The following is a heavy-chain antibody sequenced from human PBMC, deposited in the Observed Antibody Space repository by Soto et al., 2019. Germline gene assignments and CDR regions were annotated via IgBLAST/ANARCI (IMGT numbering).Heavy chain of an antibody. CDR2: ISGSGGST. D-gene: IGHD6-13*01. Sequence: VQLSESGGGLVQPGGSLRLSCAASGFTFSSYAMSWVRQAPGKGLEWVSAISGSGGSTYYADSVKGRFTISRDNSKNTLYLHMNSLRAEDTAVYYCAKPRGMRAAAGTSWFDPWGQGTLVTVSS. CDR3: AKPRGMRAAAGTSWFDP. V-gene: IGHV3-23*01. J-gene: IGHJ5*02. CDR1: GFTFSSYA.